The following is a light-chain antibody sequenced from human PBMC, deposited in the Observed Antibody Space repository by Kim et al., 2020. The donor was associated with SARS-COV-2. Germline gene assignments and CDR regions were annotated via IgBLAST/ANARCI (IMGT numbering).Light chain of an antibody. V-gene: IGLV3-19*01. CDR1: RLRSYY. Sequence: ALGQTVRITCQGDRLRSYYATWYQQKPGQAPILVIYGKNNRPSGIPDRFSGSSSGNTASLTITGTQAGDEADYYCNSRDSNENVFFGGGTQLTVL. CDR3: NSRDSNENVF. CDR2: GKN. J-gene: IGLJ2*01.